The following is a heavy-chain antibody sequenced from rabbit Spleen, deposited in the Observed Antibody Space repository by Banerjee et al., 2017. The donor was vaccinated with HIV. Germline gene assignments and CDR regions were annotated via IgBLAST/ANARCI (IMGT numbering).Heavy chain of an antibody. CDR3: ARLVYDSSNSGRFNL. J-gene: IGHJ4*01. CDR2: INTATGKA. D-gene: IGHD1-1*01. CDR1: GFSFINKHV. Sequence: QEQLVESGGGLVQPEGSLTLTCKASGFSFINKHVMCWVRQAPGKGLEWIACINTATGKAVYASWAKGRFTVSKASSTTVTLQMTSLTAADTATYFCARLVYDSSNSGRFNLWGPGTLVTVS. V-gene: IGHV1S45*01.